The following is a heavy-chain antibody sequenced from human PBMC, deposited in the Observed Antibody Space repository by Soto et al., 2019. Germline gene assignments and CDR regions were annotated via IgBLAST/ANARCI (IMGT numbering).Heavy chain of an antibody. J-gene: IGHJ6*02. CDR1: EYIFTNYA. D-gene: IGHD6-13*01. Sequence: GASVKVSCKASEYIFTNYAIHWVRQAPGQRLEWMGWFDAGNGNTKYSQKFQGRVTITRDTSASTAYMELSSLRSEDTAVYYCARDKVTSSSWYVLGYYYYGMDVWGQGTTVTVSS. CDR2: FDAGNGNT. V-gene: IGHV1-3*01. CDR3: ARDKVTSSSWYVLGYYYYGMDV.